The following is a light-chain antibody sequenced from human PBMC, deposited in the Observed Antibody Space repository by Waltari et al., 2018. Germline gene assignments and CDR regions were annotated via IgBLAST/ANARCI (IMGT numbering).Light chain of an antibody. CDR1: QSPLHSNGYNY. CDR2: LGS. CDR3: MQALQTPYT. Sequence: DMVRTQSSLSLPVTPGEPASISCRSSQSPLHSNGYNYLDGYLQKQGPSPQLLIYLGSNRASGVPDRFSGSGSGTDFTLKISRVEAEDVVLYYCMQALQTPYTFGQGTKLEIK. V-gene: IGKV2-28*01. J-gene: IGKJ2*01.